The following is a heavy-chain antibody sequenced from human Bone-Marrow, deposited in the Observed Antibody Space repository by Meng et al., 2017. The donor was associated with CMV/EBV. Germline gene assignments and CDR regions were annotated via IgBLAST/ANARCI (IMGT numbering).Heavy chain of an antibody. CDR1: GFTFSSYW. Sequence: GESLKISCAASGFTFSSYWMSWVRQAPGKGLEWVANIKQDGSEKYYVDSVKGRFTISRDNAKNSLYLQMNSLRAEDTAVYYCAKDHLTVTTRYSGMDVWGQGTTVTVSS. CDR2: IKQDGSEK. V-gene: IGHV3-7*01. CDR3: AKDHLTVTTRYSGMDV. D-gene: IGHD4-11*01. J-gene: IGHJ6*02.